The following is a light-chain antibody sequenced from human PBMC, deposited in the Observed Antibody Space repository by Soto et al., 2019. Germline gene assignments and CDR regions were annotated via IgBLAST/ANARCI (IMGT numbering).Light chain of an antibody. CDR2: DAS. J-gene: IGKJ5*01. CDR1: QSVSSY. V-gene: IGKV3-11*01. CDR3: QQRSNWTFT. Sequence: EIVLTQSPATLSLSPGERATLSCRASQSVSSYLAWYQHKPGQAPRLLIYDASIRATGIPDRFSGSGSGTDFTLTISSLEPEDFAVYYCQQRSNWTFTFGQGTRLEIK.